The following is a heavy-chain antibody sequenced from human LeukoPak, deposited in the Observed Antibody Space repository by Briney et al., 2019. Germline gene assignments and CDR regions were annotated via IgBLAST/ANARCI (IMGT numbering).Heavy chain of an antibody. Sequence: TGEGSSTSYADSVKGRFTISRDNAKNTLYLQMNSLRAEDTAVYYCARGIDSSGYWPDAFDIWGQGTMVTVSS. J-gene: IGHJ3*02. D-gene: IGHD3-22*01. CDR3: ARGIDSSGYWPDAFDI. V-gene: IGHV3-74*01. CDR2: TGEGSST.